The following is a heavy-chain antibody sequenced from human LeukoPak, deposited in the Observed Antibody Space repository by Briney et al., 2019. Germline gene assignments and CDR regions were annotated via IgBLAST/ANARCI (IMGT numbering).Heavy chain of an antibody. V-gene: IGHV3-30*04. Sequence: PGGSLRLSCAASGFSFSSYSIHWVRQAPGKGLEWVAVISYDGSNKYYADSVKGRFTISRDNSKNTLYLQMNSLRAEDTAVYYCAKDLGYCSSTSCSAGMDVWGQGTTVTVSS. CDR3: AKDLGYCSSTSCSAGMDV. CDR1: GFSFSSYS. D-gene: IGHD2-2*01. J-gene: IGHJ6*02. CDR2: ISYDGSNK.